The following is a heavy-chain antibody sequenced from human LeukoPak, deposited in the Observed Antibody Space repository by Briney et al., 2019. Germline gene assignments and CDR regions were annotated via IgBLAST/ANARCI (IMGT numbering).Heavy chain of an antibody. Sequence: GRSLRLSCAASGFTFSSYAMSWVRHAPGGGMEWVSAISGSGGSTYYADCVKGRFTISRDNSKNTLYLQMNSLRAEDTAVYYGAKDYGSGSYYDIDYWGQGTLVTVSS. J-gene: IGHJ4*02. V-gene: IGHV3-23*01. CDR3: AKDYGSGSYYDIDY. CDR1: GFTFSSYA. D-gene: IGHD3-10*01. CDR2: ISGSGGST.